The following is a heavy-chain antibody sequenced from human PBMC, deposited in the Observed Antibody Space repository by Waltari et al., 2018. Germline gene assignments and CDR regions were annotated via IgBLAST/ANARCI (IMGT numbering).Heavy chain of an antibody. J-gene: IGHJ4*02. Sequence: QVQLQESGPGLVKPSETLSLTCDVSGYFISNGYYWGWIRQPPGKGLEWIGNIYYSGTTYYNPSLESRGTITVDTSKNQISLKLTYVTAADAAVFYCMGQAFDFGEYVLDYWGQGALVTVSS. D-gene: IGHD4-17*01. V-gene: IGHV4-38-2*01. CDR1: GYFISNGYY. CDR2: IYYSGTT. CDR3: MGQAFDFGEYVLDY.